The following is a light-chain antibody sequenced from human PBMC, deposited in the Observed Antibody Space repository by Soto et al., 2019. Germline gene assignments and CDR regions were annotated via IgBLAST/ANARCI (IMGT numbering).Light chain of an antibody. J-gene: IGKJ5*01. CDR2: DES. CDR3: QQRSYWPIT. Sequence: IVLTHSPGTLSVSPGEGATLSCSASQSISSTLAWYQQKPGQAPRLLIYDESNRATGIPARFSGSGSGTDFTLSISRLEPEDFAGYYCQQRSYWPITFGQGTRLEIK. V-gene: IGKV3-11*01. CDR1: QSISST.